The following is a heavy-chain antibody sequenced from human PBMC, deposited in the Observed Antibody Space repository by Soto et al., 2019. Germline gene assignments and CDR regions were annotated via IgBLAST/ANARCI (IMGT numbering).Heavy chain of an antibody. V-gene: IGHV4-59*08. J-gene: IGHJ1*01. Sequence: PSETLSLTCTVAGGYTSGYYWSWIRQPPGKGLEWIGYIYYSGSTNYNPSLKSRVTMSVDTSKNQFSLELTSVTASDTAVYYCARYQQYYEHWGQGTLVTVSS. CDR2: IYYSGST. D-gene: IGHD2-2*01. CDR3: ARYQQYYEH. CDR1: GGYTSGYY.